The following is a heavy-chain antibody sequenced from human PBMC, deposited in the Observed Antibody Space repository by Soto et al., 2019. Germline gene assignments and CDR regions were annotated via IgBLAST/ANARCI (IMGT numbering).Heavy chain of an antibody. Sequence: SLRLSCAASGFTFSSYGMNWVRQAPGKGLEWVATISATGGSTYYADSVKGRFTISRDNSKNTLYLQMNGLRVEDTAVYYCAKDRLAGNFDYWGQGTQVTVSS. CDR2: ISATGGST. CDR3: AKDRLAGNFDY. V-gene: IGHV3-23*01. J-gene: IGHJ4*02. CDR1: GFTFSSYG.